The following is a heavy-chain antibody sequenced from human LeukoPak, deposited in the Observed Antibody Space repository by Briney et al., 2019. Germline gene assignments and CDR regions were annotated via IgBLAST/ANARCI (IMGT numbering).Heavy chain of an antibody. CDR2: IQYDGGYI. Sequence: GGSLRLSCAASGFIFSTDGMHWVRQAPDKGPEWVSFIQYDGGYIDYADSVRGRFTISRDNSKNTLYLQMNNLRPEDTAVYYCATDKHCSNGNCYSYPGYWGQGTLVTVSS. D-gene: IGHD2-2*01. V-gene: IGHV3-30*02. J-gene: IGHJ4*02. CDR3: ATDKHCSNGNCYSYPGY. CDR1: GFIFSTDG.